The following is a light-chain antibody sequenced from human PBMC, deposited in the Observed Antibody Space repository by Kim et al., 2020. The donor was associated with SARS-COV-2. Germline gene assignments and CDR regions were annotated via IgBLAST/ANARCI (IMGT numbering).Light chain of an antibody. Sequence: ASVGDRVTITCRASQDVSSWLAWYQQKPGKAPQLLLHASSNLESWVPSRFCGSGYGTDFTRTISSLQPEDFATYYCQQAKSLPWTFGQGTKVDIK. CDR2: ASS. CDR3: QQAKSLPWT. V-gene: IGKV1-12*01. J-gene: IGKJ1*01. CDR1: QDVSSW.